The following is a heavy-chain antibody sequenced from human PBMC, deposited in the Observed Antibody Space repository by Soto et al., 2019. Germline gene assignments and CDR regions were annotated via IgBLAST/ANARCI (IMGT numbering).Heavy chain of an antibody. Sequence: GGSLRLSCAASGFTFDSYAMSWVRQASGRGLEWVSSTSGTGGTTYYADSVKGRFTISRDNSKNTLYLQMNSLRAEDTAVYYCAKDKDYDFWSGSHGYFDYWGQRTLVTVSS. CDR1: GFTFDSYA. CDR2: TSGTGGTT. CDR3: AKDKDYDFWSGSHGYFDY. D-gene: IGHD3-3*01. J-gene: IGHJ4*02. V-gene: IGHV3-23*01.